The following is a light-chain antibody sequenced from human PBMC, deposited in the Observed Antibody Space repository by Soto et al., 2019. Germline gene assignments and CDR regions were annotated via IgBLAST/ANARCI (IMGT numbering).Light chain of an antibody. V-gene: IGLV2-11*01. CDR2: DVS. CDR1: SSDVGGSNH. Sequence: QSVLTQPRSVSGSPGQPVTVSCTGTSSDVGGSNHVSWYQHHPGKAPKFMIYDVSKRPSGVPDRFSGSKSGNTASLTISGLQAEDEADYYCCSSAGDYTFVFGTGTKVTV. CDR3: CSSAGDYTFV. J-gene: IGLJ1*01.